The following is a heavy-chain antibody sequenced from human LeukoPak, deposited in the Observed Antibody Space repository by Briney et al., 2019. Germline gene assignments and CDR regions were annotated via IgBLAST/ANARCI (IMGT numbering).Heavy chain of an antibody. J-gene: IGHJ4*02. CDR3: VRQSRGNSVGFDY. Sequence: SETLSLTCTVSGGSISSSSYYWGWIRQPPGKGLEWIGSIYYSGSTYYNPSLKSRVTISLDTSKNQFSLELTSVNAADTAKYYCVRQSRGNSVGFDYWGQGTLITVSS. V-gene: IGHV4-39*01. D-gene: IGHD4-23*01. CDR1: GGSISSSSYY. CDR2: IYYSGST.